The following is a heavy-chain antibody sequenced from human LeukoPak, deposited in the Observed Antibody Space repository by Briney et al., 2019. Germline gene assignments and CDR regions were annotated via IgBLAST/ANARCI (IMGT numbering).Heavy chain of an antibody. CDR3: ARDTAPSY. J-gene: IGHJ4*02. CDR1: GFTFSSYG. D-gene: IGHD5-18*01. V-gene: IGHV3-74*01. Sequence: PGRSLRLSCAASGFTFSSYGMHWVRQAPGKGLVWVSGIDSDGRSTSYADSVKGRFTISRDPAKNTLFLQMNSLRAEDTAVYYCARDTAPSYWGQGTLVTVSS. CDR2: IDSDGRST.